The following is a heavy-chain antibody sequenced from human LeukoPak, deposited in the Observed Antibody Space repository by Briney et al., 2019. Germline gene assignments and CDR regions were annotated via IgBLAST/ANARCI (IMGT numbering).Heavy chain of an antibody. D-gene: IGHD3-10*01. CDR3: AKDQSNYGSDNYFDY. CDR1: GFTFSSYA. V-gene: IGHV3-23*01. Sequence: GGSLRLSCAASGFTFSSYAMSWVRQVPGKGLEWVSAISGSGGSTYYADSVKGRFTISRDNSKNTLYLQMNSLRAEDTAVYYCAKDQSNYGSDNYFDYWGQGTLVTVSS. CDR2: ISGSGGST. J-gene: IGHJ4*02.